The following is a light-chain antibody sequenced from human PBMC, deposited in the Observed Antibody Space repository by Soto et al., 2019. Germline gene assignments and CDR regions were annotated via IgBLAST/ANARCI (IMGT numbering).Light chain of an antibody. CDR3: TSFTTIGTWV. V-gene: IGLV2-14*01. CDR1: SSDVGGYNY. J-gene: IGLJ7*01. Sequence: QSVLTQPASVSGSPGQSITISCTGTSSDVGGYNYVSWFQQHPGKAPKLKIYEVSNRPSGVSNRFSGSKSGNTASLTISELQAEDEADYYCTSFTTIGTWVFGGGTQLTVL. CDR2: EVS.